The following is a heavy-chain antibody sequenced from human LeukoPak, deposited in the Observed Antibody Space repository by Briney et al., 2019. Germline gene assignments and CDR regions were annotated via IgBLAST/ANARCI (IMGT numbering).Heavy chain of an antibody. J-gene: IGHJ4*02. D-gene: IGHD2-2*01. V-gene: IGHV3-23*01. CDR1: GFNFASYA. Sequence: GGSLRLSCTASGFNFASYAMKWVRQAPGKGLESVSAISGDGRSTYYAGPVKGRFTISRDNSKYTLSLQMSSLRADDTAMYYCAKDMARSRLTSCDYWGQGTLVTVSS. CDR2: ISGDGRST. CDR3: AKDMARSRLTSCDY.